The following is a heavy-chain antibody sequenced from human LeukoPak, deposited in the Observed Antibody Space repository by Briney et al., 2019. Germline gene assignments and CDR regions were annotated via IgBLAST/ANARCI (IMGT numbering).Heavy chain of an antibody. CDR3: ARDEYCSSTSCYSIDY. CDR1: GYTFTSYY. Sequence: GASVKVSCKASGYTFTSYYMHWVRQAPGQGLAWMGIINPSGGSTSYAQKFQGRVTMTRDTSTSTVYMELSSLRSEDTAVYYCARDEYCSSTSCYSIDYWGQGTLVTVSS. V-gene: IGHV1-46*01. CDR2: INPSGGST. D-gene: IGHD2-2*01. J-gene: IGHJ4*02.